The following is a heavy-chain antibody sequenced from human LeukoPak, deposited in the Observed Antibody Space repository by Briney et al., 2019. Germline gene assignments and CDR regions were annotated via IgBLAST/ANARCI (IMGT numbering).Heavy chain of an antibody. Sequence: SETLSLTCTVSGVSISSYYWTWIRQPPGKGLEWLGYIYSSGSTNYNPSLKSRVTISVDTSKNQFSLKLSSVTAADTAVYYCARTLLGYCSGGSCHYYYGMDVWGQGTTVTVSS. J-gene: IGHJ6*02. CDR3: ARTLLGYCSGGSCHYYYGMDV. D-gene: IGHD2-15*01. V-gene: IGHV4-59*08. CDR2: IYSSGST. CDR1: GVSISSYY.